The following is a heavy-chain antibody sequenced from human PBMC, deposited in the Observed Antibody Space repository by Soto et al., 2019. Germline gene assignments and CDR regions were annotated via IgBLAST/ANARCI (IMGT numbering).Heavy chain of an antibody. J-gene: IGHJ6*02. CDR1: GYTFTSFY. Sequence: QVQLVQSGAEVKKPGASVKVSCKASGYTFTSFYMHWVRQAPGQGLEWMGIINPSGTTTDYAQKFQGRVTMTRDTSTSTYYMDLSSLTSEDTAVYYCAKPQGARHYYYGMEVWGQGTAVTVS. V-gene: IGHV1-46*01. CDR3: AKPQGARHYYYGMEV. CDR2: INPSGTTT.